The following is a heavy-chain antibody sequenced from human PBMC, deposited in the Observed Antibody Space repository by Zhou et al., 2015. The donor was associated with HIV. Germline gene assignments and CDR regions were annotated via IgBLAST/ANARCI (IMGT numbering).Heavy chain of an antibody. V-gene: IGHV1-3*01. CDR3: ARETHASGTPFDY. D-gene: IGHD6-25*01. Sequence: KFQGRVTITRDTSASTAYMELSSLRSEDTAVYYCARETHASGTPFDYWGQGTLVTVSS. J-gene: IGHJ4*02.